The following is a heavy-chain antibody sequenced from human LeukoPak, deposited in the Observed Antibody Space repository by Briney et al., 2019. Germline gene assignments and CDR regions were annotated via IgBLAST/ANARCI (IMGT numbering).Heavy chain of an antibody. CDR1: GYTFTGYY. CDR3: ARALYYYDSSGYPALPY. CDR2: INPNSGGT. J-gene: IGHJ4*02. Sequence: ASVKVSCKASGYTFTGYYMHWVRPAPGQGLEWMGWINPNSGGTNYAQKFQGWVTMTRDTSISTAYMELSRLRSDDTAVYYCARALYYYDSSGYPALPYWGQGTLVTVSS. V-gene: IGHV1-2*04. D-gene: IGHD3-22*01.